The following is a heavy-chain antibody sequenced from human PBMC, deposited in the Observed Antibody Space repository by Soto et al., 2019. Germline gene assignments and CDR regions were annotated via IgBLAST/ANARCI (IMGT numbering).Heavy chain of an antibody. V-gene: IGHV3-23*01. CDR2: ISGSGGST. CDR3: AKVRADYYDSSGPIDY. D-gene: IGHD3-22*01. CDR1: GFTFSSYV. Sequence: GGSLRLSCAASGFTFSSYVMSWVRQAQGKGLEWVSAISGSGGSTYYGDSVKGRFTISRDNSKNTLYLQMNSLRAEDTAVYYCAKVRADYYDSSGPIDYWGHDTLVTVSS. J-gene: IGHJ4*01.